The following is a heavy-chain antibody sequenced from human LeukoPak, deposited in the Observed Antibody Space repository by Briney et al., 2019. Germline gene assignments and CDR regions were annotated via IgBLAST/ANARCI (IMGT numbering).Heavy chain of an antibody. D-gene: IGHD3-22*01. J-gene: IGHJ4*02. Sequence: ASVKVSCKASGYTFTGYYMHWVRQAPGQGLELMGRINPNSGGTYYAQKFQDRVTMTRDTSISTAYMELSRLTSDDTAVYYCARGPRSSSGYYEFDYWGQGTLVTVSS. CDR2: INPNSGGT. CDR3: ARGPRSSSGYYEFDY. V-gene: IGHV1-2*06. CDR1: GYTFTGYY.